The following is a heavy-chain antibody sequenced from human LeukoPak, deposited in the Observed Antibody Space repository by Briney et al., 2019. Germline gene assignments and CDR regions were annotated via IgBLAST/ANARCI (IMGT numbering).Heavy chain of an antibody. CDR3: AKDLTLISGSYLYAFDI. J-gene: IGHJ3*02. D-gene: IGHD1-26*01. V-gene: IGHV3-23*01. CDR1: GFTFSSYA. CDR2: ISGSGGTT. Sequence: GGSLRLSCAASGFTFSSYAMSWVRQAPGKGLEWVSGISGSGGTTYYADSVKGRFTISRDNSKNTLYLQMNSLRAEDTAVYYCAKDLTLISGSYLYAFDIWGQGTMVTVSS.